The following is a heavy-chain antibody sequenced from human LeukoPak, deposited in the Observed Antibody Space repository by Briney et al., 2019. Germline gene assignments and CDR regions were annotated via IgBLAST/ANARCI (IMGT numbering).Heavy chain of an antibody. D-gene: IGHD3-16*02. J-gene: IGHJ4*02. CDR1: GFTFSSYA. Sequence: GGSLRLSCAASGFTFSSYAMSWVRQAPGKGLEWVANIKQDGSEKYYVDSVKGRFTISRDNAKNSLYLQMNSLRAEDTAVYYCAREHYDYVWGSYRFWYYFDYWGQGTLVTVSS. CDR2: IKQDGSEK. CDR3: AREHYDYVWGSYRFWYYFDY. V-gene: IGHV3-7*01.